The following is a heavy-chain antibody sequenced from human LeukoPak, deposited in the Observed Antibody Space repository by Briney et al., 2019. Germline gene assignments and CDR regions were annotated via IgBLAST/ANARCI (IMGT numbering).Heavy chain of an antibody. CDR1: GGSMTNYY. J-gene: IGHJ4*02. CDR2: IYYSGST. V-gene: IGHV4-59*01. D-gene: IGHD6-19*01. Sequence: PSVTLSLTCTVSGGSMTNYYWSWIRQPPGKGLGWIGYIYYSGSTNYNPSLKSRVTISVDTSDNQLSLKLSSVTAADTAVYYCARGMSSGWYSNFDYWGQGSLVAVSP. CDR3: ARGMSSGWYSNFDY.